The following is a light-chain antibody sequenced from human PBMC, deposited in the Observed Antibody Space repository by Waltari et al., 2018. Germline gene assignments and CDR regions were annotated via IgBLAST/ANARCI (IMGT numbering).Light chain of an antibody. V-gene: IGKV1-5*03. J-gene: IGKJ1*01. CDR2: RAS. Sequence: DIQMTQSPSTLSASVGDRVTVTCRASQSLTGSLVWFQQKPGKVPELLIYRASTLKKGVPSRFSGSGSGTEFTLTISSLQPDDFATYYCQQYMTYPWTFGPGTKVEI. CDR3: QQYMTYPWT. CDR1: QSLTGS.